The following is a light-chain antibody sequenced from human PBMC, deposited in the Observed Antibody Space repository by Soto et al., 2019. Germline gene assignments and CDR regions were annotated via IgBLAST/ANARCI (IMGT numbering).Light chain of an antibody. Sequence: QSALTQPASVSGSPGQSITISCTGTSSDVGSYNLVSWYQQHPGTAPKLMIYEDNKRASGVYNRFSGSTSGITASLTISVLQAEDEADYYCCSYAGSSTWVFGGGTKLTVL. CDR3: CSYAGSSTWV. J-gene: IGLJ3*02. CDR1: SSDVGSYNL. CDR2: EDN. V-gene: IGLV2-23*01.